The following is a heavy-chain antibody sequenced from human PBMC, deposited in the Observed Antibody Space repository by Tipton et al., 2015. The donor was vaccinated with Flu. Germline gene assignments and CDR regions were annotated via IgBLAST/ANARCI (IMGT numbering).Heavy chain of an antibody. CDR3: ARDAQGSAFDY. V-gene: IGHV4-39*07. CDR2: IYYSVST. CDR1: GGSISSSSYY. D-gene: IGHD3-10*01. J-gene: IGHJ4*02. Sequence: TLSLTCTVSGGSISSSSYYWGWIRQPPGKGLEWIGSIYYSVSTYYNPSLKSRVTISVDTSKNQFSLKLSSVTAADTAVYYCARDAQGSAFDYWGQGTLVTVSS.